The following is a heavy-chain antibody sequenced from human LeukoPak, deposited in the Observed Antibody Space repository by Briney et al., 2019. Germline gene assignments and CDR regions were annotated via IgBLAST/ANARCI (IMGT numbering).Heavy chain of an antibody. D-gene: IGHD3-10*01. J-gene: IGHJ4*02. CDR2: ISSSSSYI. V-gene: IGHV3-21*01. Sequence: PGGSLRLSCAASGFTFSSYSMNWVRQAPGKGLEWVSSISSSSSYIYYADSVKGRFTISRDNAKNSLYLQMNSLRAEDTAVYYCSRVADMVRGVIHYYFDYWGQGTLVTGSS. CDR1: GFTFSSYS. CDR3: SRVADMVRGVIHYYFDY.